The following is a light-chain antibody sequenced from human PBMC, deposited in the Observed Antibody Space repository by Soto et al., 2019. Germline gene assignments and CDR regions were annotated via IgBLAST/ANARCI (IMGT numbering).Light chain of an antibody. CDR1: QSISSY. CDR2: AAS. V-gene: IGKV1-39*01. J-gene: IGKJ2*01. CDR3: QQSYSTPLYT. Sequence: DIQMTQSPSSLSASVGDRVTITCRASQSISSYLNWYQQKPEKAPKLLIYAASSLQSGVPSRFSGSGSGTDFTLTISSLQPEDFATYYCQQSYSTPLYTFGQGNKLEIK.